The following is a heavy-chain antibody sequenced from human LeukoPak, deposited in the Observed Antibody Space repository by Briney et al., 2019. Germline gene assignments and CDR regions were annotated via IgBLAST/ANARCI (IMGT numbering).Heavy chain of an antibody. CDR2: IYHSGST. J-gene: IGHJ3*02. Sequence: PSETLSLTCTVSGGSISSSSYYWGWIRQPPGRGLEWIGEIYHSGSTNYNPSLKSRVTISVDKSKNQFSLKLSSVTAADTAVYYCASSGNMITFGGVDAFDIWGQGTMVTVSS. V-gene: IGHV4-39*07. CDR3: ASSGNMITFGGVDAFDI. D-gene: IGHD3-16*01. CDR1: GGSISSSSYY.